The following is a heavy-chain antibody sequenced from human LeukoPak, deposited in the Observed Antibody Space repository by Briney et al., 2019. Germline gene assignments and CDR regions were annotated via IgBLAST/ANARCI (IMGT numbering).Heavy chain of an antibody. J-gene: IGHJ5*02. CDR3: AKMYGSSWYRVWFDP. V-gene: IGHV3-23*01. D-gene: IGHD6-13*01. Sequence: GGSLRLSCATSGFTFSSYAMSSVRQAPGKGLEWVSAISDSGGSTYYADSVKGRATISRDNSKNTLYLQMNSLRAEDTAVYYCAKMYGSSWYRVWFDPWGQGTLVTVSS. CDR2: ISDSGGST. CDR1: GFTFSSYA.